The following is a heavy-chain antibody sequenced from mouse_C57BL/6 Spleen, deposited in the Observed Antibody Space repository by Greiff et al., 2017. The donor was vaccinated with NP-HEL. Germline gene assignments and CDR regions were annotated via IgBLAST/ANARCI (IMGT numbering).Heavy chain of an antibody. CDR1: GYAFSSSW. J-gene: IGHJ1*03. CDR3: ARGTAQHFDV. V-gene: IGHV1-82*01. Sequence: QVQLKESGPELVKPGASVKISCKASGYAFSSSWMNWVKQRPGKGLEWIGRIYPGDGDTNYNGKFKGKATLTADKSSSTAYMQLSSLTSEDSAVYFCARGTAQHFDVWGTGTTVTVSS. D-gene: IGHD3-2*02. CDR2: IYPGDGDT.